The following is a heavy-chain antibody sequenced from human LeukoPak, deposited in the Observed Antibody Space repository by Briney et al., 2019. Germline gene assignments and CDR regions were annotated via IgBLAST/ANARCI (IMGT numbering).Heavy chain of an antibody. CDR3: AKDLEARDGYNCSFDY. D-gene: IGHD5-24*01. J-gene: IGHJ4*02. CDR2: IWYDGSNK. CDR1: GFTFSSYG. V-gene: IGHV3-33*06. Sequence: GGSLRLSCAASGFTFSSYGMHWVRRAPGKGLEWVAVIWYDGSNKYYADSVKGRFTISRDNSKNTLYLQMNSLRAEDTAVYYCAKDLEARDGYNCSFDYWGQGTLVTVSS.